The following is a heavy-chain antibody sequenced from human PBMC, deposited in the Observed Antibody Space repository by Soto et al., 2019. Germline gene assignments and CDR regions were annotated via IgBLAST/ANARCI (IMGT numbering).Heavy chain of an antibody. Sequence: SETLYLTCAVYGGSFSGYYWSWIRQPPGKGLEWIGEINHSGSTNYNPSLKSRVTISVDTSKNQFSLKLSSVTAADTAVYYCARESTYYYGSGSPTGMDVWGQGTTVT. CDR3: ARESTYYYGSGSPTGMDV. J-gene: IGHJ6*02. CDR2: INHSGST. V-gene: IGHV4-34*01. CDR1: GGSFSGYY. D-gene: IGHD3-10*01.